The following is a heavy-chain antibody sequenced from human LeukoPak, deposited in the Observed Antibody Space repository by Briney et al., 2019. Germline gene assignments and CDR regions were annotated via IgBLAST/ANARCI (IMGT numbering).Heavy chain of an antibody. CDR2: IHYTGST. CDR1: GGSFSGYY. CDR3: AGRGIRDFDWLSAGTYYFDY. Sequence: SETLSLTCAVYGGSFSGYYWSWIRQPPRKGLELNGSIHYTGSTNYKPSLKSRVTTSVDTSKNQFSLKLSSVTAGDTAFYYRAGRGIRDFDWLSAGTYYFDYWGQGTLVTVSS. D-gene: IGHD3-9*01. V-gene: IGHV4-34*01. J-gene: IGHJ4*02.